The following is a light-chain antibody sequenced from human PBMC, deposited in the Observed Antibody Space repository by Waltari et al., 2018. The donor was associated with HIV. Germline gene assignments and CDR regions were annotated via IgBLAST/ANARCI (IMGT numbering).Light chain of an antibody. Sequence: QSVLPQPPSASGTPGQRVTISCSACSSPVASSTVTWYQQLPGTAPKLLIYTTNQRPSGVPDRFSGSQSGTSASLAISGLQSEDEADYYCAAWDDGLIGYVLGTGTKVTVL. J-gene: IGLJ1*01. CDR2: TTN. V-gene: IGLV1-44*01. CDR3: AAWDDGLIGYV. CDR1: SSPVASST.